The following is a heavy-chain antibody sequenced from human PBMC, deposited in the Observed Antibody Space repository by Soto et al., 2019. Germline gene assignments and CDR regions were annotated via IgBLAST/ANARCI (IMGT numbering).Heavy chain of an antibody. D-gene: IGHD3-10*01. CDR3: ARRGYYGSGSYRLGSYYYYGMDV. J-gene: IGHJ6*02. V-gene: IGHV4-39*01. CDR2: IYYSGST. Sequence: SETLSLTCTVSGGSISSSSYYWGWIRQPPGKGLEWIGSIYYSGSTYYNPSLKSRVTISVDTSKNQFSLKLSSVTAADSAVYYCARRGYYGSGSYRLGSYYYYGMDVWGQGTTVTVSS. CDR1: GGSISSSSYY.